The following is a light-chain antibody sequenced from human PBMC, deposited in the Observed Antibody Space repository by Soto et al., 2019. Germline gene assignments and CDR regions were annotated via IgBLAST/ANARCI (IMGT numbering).Light chain of an antibody. V-gene: IGLV2-14*01. CDR1: SSDVGGYNY. CDR3: SSYTSSSTYV. Sequence: QSALTQPASVSGSPGQSITISCTGTSSDVGGYNYVSWYQQHPGKAPKLMIYDVSNRPSGVSYRFSGSKSGNTASLTISGLQDEDEADYYCSSYTSSSTYVFGTGTKLTVL. CDR2: DVS. J-gene: IGLJ1*01.